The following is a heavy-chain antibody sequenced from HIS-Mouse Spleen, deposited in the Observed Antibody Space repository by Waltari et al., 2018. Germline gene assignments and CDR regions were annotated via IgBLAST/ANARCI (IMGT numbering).Heavy chain of an antibody. Sequence: QLQLQESGPGLVKPSETLSLTCTVSGGSISSSSYYWGWIRQPPGKGLEWIGCIYYIGGTYYSPSLRCRVTISVDTSKSQFSLKLSSVTAADTAVYYCAREIPYSSSWYDWYFDLWGRGTLVTVSS. J-gene: IGHJ2*01. CDR2: IYYIGGT. CDR3: AREIPYSSSWYDWYFDL. V-gene: IGHV4-39*07. CDR1: GGSISSSSYY. D-gene: IGHD6-13*01.